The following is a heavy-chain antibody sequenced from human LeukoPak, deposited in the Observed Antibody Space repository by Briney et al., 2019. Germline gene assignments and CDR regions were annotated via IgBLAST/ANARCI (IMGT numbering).Heavy chain of an antibody. CDR3: ARGDPAPSYDY. Sequence: PSETLSLTCAVYGGSFSGYYWSWIRQPPGKGLEWIGEINHSGSTNYNPSLKSRATISVDTSKNQFSLKLSSVTAADTAVYYCARGDPAPSYDYWGQGTLVTVSS. V-gene: IGHV4-34*01. CDR1: GGSFSGYY. CDR2: INHSGST. D-gene: IGHD2-2*01. J-gene: IGHJ4*02.